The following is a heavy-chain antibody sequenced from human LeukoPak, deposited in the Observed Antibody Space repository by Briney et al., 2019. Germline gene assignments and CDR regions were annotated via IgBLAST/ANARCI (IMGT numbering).Heavy chain of an antibody. CDR2: IRSSGSPI. J-gene: IGHJ4*02. V-gene: IGHV3-48*02. CDR3: VRDPDALDF. CDR1: GFTFSGYS. Sequence: PGGSLRLSCAASGFTFSGYSMNWVRQAPGKGLEWVSHIRSSGSPIYYADSVKGRFTISRDNAKNSVYLQMNSLRDEDTAVYYCVRDPDALDFWGRGTLVSVS.